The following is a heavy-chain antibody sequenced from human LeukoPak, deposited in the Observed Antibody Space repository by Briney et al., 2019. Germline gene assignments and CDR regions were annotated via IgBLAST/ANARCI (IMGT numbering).Heavy chain of an antibody. CDR3: ARGRSGSYSEFDY. CDR2: IHYSGST. D-gene: IGHD1-26*01. Sequence: SETLSLTCTVSGGSISSSIYFWGWIRQPPGKGLEWIGSIHYSGSTYHDPSLKSRVTVSLDTSKNQFSLKLSSVTATDTAVYYCARGRSGSYSEFDYWGQGTLVTVSS. J-gene: IGHJ4*02. CDR1: GGSISSSIYF. V-gene: IGHV4-39*01.